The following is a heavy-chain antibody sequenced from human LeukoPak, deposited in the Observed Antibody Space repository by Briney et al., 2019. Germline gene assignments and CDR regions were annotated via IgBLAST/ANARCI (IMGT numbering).Heavy chain of an antibody. CDR1: GGSIGSTRYH. CDR3: ARPLGAWFDAFDI. CDR2: VSYNGIT. V-gene: IGHV4-39*01. D-gene: IGHD3-10*01. J-gene: IGHJ3*02. Sequence: SSETLSLTCSVSGGSIGSTRYHWGWIRQPPGKGLEWIGSVSYNGITHYNPTLQSRVTISVDTSKNQFSLKVSSVTASDTAVYYCARPLGAWFDAFDIWGQGTVVTVSS.